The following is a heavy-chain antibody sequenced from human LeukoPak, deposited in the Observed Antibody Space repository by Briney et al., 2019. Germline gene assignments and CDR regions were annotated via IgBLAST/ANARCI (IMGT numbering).Heavy chain of an antibody. Sequence: PGRSLRLSCAASGFTLSSLGMHWVRQAPGPGREGWAVISYAGSIRYYAASVTCRFNISCHKSKTTMYLHLNSLRAEDTAVYYCAKGWLGKFDYWGQGTLVT. CDR2: ISYAGSIR. D-gene: IGHD5-24*01. V-gene: IGHV3-30*18. CDR1: GFTLSSLG. J-gene: IGHJ4*02. CDR3: AKGWLGKFDY.